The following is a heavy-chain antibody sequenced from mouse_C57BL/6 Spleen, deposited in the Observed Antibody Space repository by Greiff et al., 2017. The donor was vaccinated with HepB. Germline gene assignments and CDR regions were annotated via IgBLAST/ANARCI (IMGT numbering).Heavy chain of an antibody. J-gene: IGHJ2*01. Sequence: QVQLQQSGAELVKPGASVKISCKASGYAFSSSGMNWVKQRPGKGLEWIGQIYPGDGDTNYNGKFKGKATLTADKSSSTSYMQLSSLTSEDSAVYFCARGELGNFDYWGQGTTLTVSS. CDR3: ARGELGNFDY. CDR2: IYPGDGDT. D-gene: IGHD4-1*01. V-gene: IGHV1-80*01. CDR1: GYAFSSSG.